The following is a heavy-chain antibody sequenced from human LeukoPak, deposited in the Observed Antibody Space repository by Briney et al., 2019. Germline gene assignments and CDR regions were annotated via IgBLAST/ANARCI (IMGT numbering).Heavy chain of an antibody. CDR2: ISSSGSTI. V-gene: IGHV3-48*03. CDR1: GFTFSSYE. J-gene: IGHJ4*02. CDR3: ARDPPYDILTGLIWDY. Sequence: PGGSLRLSCAASGFTFSSYEMNWVRQPPGKGLEWVSYISSSGSTIYYADSVKGRFTTSRDNAKNSLYLQMNSLRAEDTAVYYCARDPPYDILTGLIWDYWGQGTLVTVSS. D-gene: IGHD3-9*01.